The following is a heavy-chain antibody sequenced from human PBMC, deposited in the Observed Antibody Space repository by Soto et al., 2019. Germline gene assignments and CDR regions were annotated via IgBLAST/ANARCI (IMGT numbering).Heavy chain of an antibody. CDR3: APILTGKQHRERGYYYSMDV. D-gene: IGHD6-13*01. CDR2: IYYSGST. CDR1: SRTISGSSFY. V-gene: IGHV4-39*01. J-gene: IGHJ6*02. Sequence: SEPLSLTCTVESRTISGSSFYQGWRLQPPGKGLEWIGSIYYSGSTYYNPSLKSQVTISVDTSKNQFSLKLSSVTAADTAVYYCAPILTGKQHRERGYYYSMDVWGYGTPGT.